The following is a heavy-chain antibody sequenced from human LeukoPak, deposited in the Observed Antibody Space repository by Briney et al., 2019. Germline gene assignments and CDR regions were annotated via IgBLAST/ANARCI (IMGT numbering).Heavy chain of an antibody. V-gene: IGHV4-59*08. CDR1: AASIRNNH. D-gene: IGHD3-22*01. CDR2: IYSTGST. J-gene: IGHJ4*02. CDR3: ARRFYYDGHHDS. Sequence: SETLSLTCTVSAASIRNNHWSWIRQPPGGGLEWIGYIYSTGSTSYNPSLKSRVTISVDTSKNRFSLNLTSVTAADTAVYYCARRFYYDGHHDSWGQGTLVTVSS.